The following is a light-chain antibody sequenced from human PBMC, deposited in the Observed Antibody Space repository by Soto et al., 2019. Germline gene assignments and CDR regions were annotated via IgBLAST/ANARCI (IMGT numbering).Light chain of an antibody. CDR1: QSISSY. J-gene: IGKJ1*01. CDR3: QQSYSTPRT. V-gene: IGKV1-39*01. CDR2: AAS. Sequence: DIQMTQSPSSLSASVGDRVTITCRASQSISSYLNWYQQKPGKAPKLLIYAASSLQSGVPSRFRGSGSGTDVTLTISSLQPEDFATYECQQSYSTPRTFGQGTKGEI.